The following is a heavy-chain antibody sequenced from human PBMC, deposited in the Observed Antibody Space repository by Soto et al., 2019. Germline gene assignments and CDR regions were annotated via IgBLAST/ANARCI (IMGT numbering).Heavy chain of an antibody. CDR3: ARADHGDFRSGYLFDP. CDR1: GGSFSGYY. J-gene: IGHJ5*02. V-gene: IGHV4-34*01. Sequence: SETLSLTCAVYGGSFSGYYWSWIRQPPGKGLEWIGEINHSGSTNYNPSLKSRVTISVDTSKNQFSLKLSSVTAADTAVYYCARADHGDFRSGYLFDPWGQGTLVTVSS. D-gene: IGHD3-3*01. CDR2: INHSGST.